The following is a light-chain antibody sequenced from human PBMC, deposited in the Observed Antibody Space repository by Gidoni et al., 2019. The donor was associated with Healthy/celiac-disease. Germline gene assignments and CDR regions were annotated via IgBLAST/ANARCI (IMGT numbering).Light chain of an antibody. J-gene: IGLJ3*02. V-gene: IGLV8-61*01. CDR3: LLYMGSGNWV. Sequence: QTVVTQEPSFSVSPGGTVTLPCGLSSGSVSSSYYPSWYQQTPGQAPRTLIHSTNTRSSGVPDRFSGSILGNKAALTITGAQADDESDYYCLLYMGSGNWVFGGGTKLTVL. CDR1: SGSVSSSYY. CDR2: STN.